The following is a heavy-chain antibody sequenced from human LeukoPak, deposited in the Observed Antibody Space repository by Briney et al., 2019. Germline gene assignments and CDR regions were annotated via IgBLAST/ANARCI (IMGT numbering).Heavy chain of an antibody. J-gene: IGHJ4*02. V-gene: IGHV1-8*01. CDR1: GYTFTSFY. Sequence: ASVKVSCKASGYTFTSFYISWVRQATGQGLEWMGWMNPNNGDTSYEQKFQGRVTMTRDTSIRTAYLELSSLRSEDTAVYFCARGIMAGVDYWGQGTQVTVSS. D-gene: IGHD2-8*01. CDR2: MNPNNGDT. CDR3: ARGIMAGVDY.